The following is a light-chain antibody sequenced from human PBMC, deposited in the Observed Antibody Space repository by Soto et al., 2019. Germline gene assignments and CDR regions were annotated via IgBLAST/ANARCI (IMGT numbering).Light chain of an antibody. CDR1: QSVRIY. V-gene: IGKV3-11*01. J-gene: IGKJ4*01. CDR2: DAT. CDR3: QQRSTWPLT. Sequence: EIVLTQSPATLSLSPGERATLSCRASQSVRIYLAWYQQKPGQAPRLLIYDATNRATSIPARFSGGGSGTDFTLNISSLEPEDFAVYYCQQRSTWPLTFGGGTKVEIK.